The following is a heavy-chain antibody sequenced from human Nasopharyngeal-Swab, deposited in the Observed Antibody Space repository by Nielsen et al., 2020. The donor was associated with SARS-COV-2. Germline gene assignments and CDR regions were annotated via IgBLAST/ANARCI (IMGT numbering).Heavy chain of an antibody. J-gene: IGHJ4*02. V-gene: IGHV3-23*01. CDR2: IGDSGGKT. CDR1: GFTFSSYG. D-gene: IGHD6-13*01. CDR3: ASEEMAAAYLSFDY. Sequence: GEALKISCAASGFTFSSYGMSWVRQAPGKGLERVSGIGDSGGKTYYADSVKGRFTISRDNSKNTLNLQMNSLRVEDTAIYYCASEEMAAAYLSFDYWGQGTLVTVSS.